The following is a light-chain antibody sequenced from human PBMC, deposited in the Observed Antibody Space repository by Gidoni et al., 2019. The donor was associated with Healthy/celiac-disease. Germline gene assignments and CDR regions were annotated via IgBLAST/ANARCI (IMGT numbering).Light chain of an antibody. CDR1: SSAVGGYNY. J-gene: IGLJ2*01. Sequence: QSALTQPASVSGSPGQSITISCTGTSSAVGGYNYVSWYQQHPGKAPKLMIYDVSNRPSGVSKRFSGSKSGNTASLTISGLQAEDEADYYCSSYTSSSTLVFGGGTKLTVL. CDR2: DVS. V-gene: IGLV2-14*01. CDR3: SSYTSSSTLV.